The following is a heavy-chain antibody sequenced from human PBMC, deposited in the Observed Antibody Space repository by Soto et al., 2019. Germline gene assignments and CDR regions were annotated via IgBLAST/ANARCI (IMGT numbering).Heavy chain of an antibody. CDR3: ARLQYMREPTFDP. J-gene: IGHJ5*02. CDR1: GGSISSSSYY. D-gene: IGHD1-26*01. CDR2: IYYSGST. Sequence: SETLSLTCTVSGGSISSSSYYWGWIRQPPGKGLEWIGSIYYSGSTYYNPSLKSRVTISVDTSKNQFSLKLSSVTAADTAVYYCARLQYMREPTFDPWGQGTLVTVSS. V-gene: IGHV4-39*01.